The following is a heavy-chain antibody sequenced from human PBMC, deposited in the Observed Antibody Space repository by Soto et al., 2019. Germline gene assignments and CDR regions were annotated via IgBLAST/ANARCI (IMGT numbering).Heavy chain of an antibody. V-gene: IGHV3-23*01. CDR3: ATRIFGVEY. D-gene: IGHD3-3*01. CDR2: ISGTSPST. J-gene: IGHJ4*02. CDR1: GFTFSAYA. Sequence: EVQLLESGGGLVQPGGSLRLSCAASGFTFSAYAMSWVRQAPGKGVEWVSAISGTSPSTYYADSVQGRFSISTDSSRKTLFLQMNTLRAEDTAVYFCATRIFGVEYWGQGTLVTVSS.